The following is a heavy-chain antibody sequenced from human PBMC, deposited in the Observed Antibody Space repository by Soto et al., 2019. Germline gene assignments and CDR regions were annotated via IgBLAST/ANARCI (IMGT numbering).Heavy chain of an antibody. CDR1: GYTFTSYY. CDR3: ARDQKYISGWYDYFDY. J-gene: IGHJ4*02. V-gene: IGHV1-46*01. CDR2: INPSGGST. D-gene: IGHD6-19*01. Sequence: ASVKVSCKASGYTFTSYYMHWVRQAPGQGLEWMGIINPSGGSTSYAQKFQGRVTMTRDTSTITVYMELSSLRSEDTALYYCARDQKYISGWYDYFDYWGQGTLVTVSS.